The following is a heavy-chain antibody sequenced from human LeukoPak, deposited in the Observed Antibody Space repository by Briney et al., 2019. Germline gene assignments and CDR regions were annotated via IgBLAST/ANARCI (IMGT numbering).Heavy chain of an antibody. Sequence: PGGSLRLSCAASGFSFSSYAMSWVRQAPGKRLEWVSTISWTGGRTYYADSVKGRFTISRDNSKDTLSLQMNSLRAEDTAVYYCAKDPSVDSGRFDYWGQGTLVTVSS. J-gene: IGHJ4*02. CDR2: ISWTGGRT. CDR3: AKDPSVDSGRFDY. V-gene: IGHV3-23*01. CDR1: GFSFSSYA.